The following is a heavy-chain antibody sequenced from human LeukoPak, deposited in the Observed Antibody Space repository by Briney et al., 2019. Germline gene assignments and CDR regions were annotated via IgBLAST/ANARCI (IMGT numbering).Heavy chain of an antibody. CDR2: IYNNEST. J-gene: IGHJ4*02. D-gene: IGHD2-15*01. Sequence: SETLSLTCTVSGGPISSSSYYWGWIRQPAGKGLEWIGRIYNNESTWSNPSLKSRVSMSIDTSKNQFSLKLSSVTAADAAVYYCARDIGNHFGGLDHYYYDYWGPGTLVTVSS. V-gene: IGHV4-61*02. CDR3: ARDIGNHFGGLDHYYYDY. CDR1: GGPISSSSYY.